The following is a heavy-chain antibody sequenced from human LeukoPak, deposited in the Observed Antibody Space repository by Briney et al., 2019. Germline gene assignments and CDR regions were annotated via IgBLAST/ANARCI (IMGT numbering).Heavy chain of an antibody. CDR3: TRDRSRAEDD. J-gene: IGHJ4*02. V-gene: IGHV3-7*01. CDR2: INQGGSDK. CDR1: GFTFSGHW. D-gene: IGHD1-14*01. Sequence: GGSLRLSCAASGFTFSGHWMSWVRQAPGKGLEWVANINQGGSDKYYVDSVKGRFTISRDNANNLLYLQMNSLRGEDTAVYYCTRDRSRAEDDWGQGTRLTVSS.